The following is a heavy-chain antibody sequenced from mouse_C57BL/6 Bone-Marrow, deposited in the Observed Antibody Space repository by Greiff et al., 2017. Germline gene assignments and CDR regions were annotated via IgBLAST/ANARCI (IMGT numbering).Heavy chain of an antibody. D-gene: IGHD1-1*01. Sequence: QVQLQQPGAELVMPGASVKLSCKASGYTFTSYWMHWVKQRPGHSLEWIGEIDPSDSYTNYNHKFKGKSTLTVDKSSSTAYMKLSSLTSEDSAVYYCARDGSSYDWFAYWGQGTLVTVSA. J-gene: IGHJ3*01. CDR2: IDPSDSYT. CDR3: ARDGSSYDWFAY. V-gene: IGHV1-69*01. CDR1: GYTFTSYW.